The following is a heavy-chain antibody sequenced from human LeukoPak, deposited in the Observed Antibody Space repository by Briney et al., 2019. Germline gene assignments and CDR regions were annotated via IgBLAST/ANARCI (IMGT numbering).Heavy chain of an antibody. V-gene: IGHV3-21*01. J-gene: IGHJ4*02. CDR3: ARDRRPQYYGDYDGY. D-gene: IGHD4-17*01. Sequence: GGSLRLSCAASGFTFSSYSMNWVRQAPGKGLEWVSSISSSSSYIYYADSVKGRFTISRDNAKNSLYLQMNSLRAEDTAVYYCARDRRPQYYGDYDGYWGQGTLVTVSS. CDR2: ISSSSSYI. CDR1: GFTFSSYS.